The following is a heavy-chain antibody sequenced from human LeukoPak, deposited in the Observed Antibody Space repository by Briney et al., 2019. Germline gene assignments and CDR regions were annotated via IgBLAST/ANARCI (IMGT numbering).Heavy chain of an antibody. V-gene: IGHV4-34*01. D-gene: IGHD6-6*01. CDR2: INHSGST. CDR1: GGSFSGYY. J-gene: IGHJ6*03. Sequence: SETLSLTCAVYGGSFSGYYWSWIRQPPGKGLEWIGEINHSGSTNYNPSLKGRVTISVDTSKNQFSLKLSSVTAADTAVYYCARGLVVGSSSPNYYYYYMDVWGKGTTVTVSS. CDR3: ARGLVVGSSSPNYYYYYMDV.